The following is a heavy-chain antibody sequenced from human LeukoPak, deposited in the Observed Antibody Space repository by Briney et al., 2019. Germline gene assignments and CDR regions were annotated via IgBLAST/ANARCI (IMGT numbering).Heavy chain of an antibody. CDR2: INHSGST. CDR1: GGSFSGYY. Sequence: SETLSLTCAVYGGSFSGYYWSWIRQPPGKGLEWIGEINHSGSTNYNPSLKSRVTISVDTSKNQFSLKLSSVTAADTAVYYCARAYSSVRAVAFDIWGQGTMVTDSS. J-gene: IGHJ3*02. CDR3: ARAYSSVRAVAFDI. D-gene: IGHD6-19*01. V-gene: IGHV4-34*01.